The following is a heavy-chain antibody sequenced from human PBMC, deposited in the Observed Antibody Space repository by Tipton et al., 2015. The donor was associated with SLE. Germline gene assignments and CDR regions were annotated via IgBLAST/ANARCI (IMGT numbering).Heavy chain of an antibody. CDR1: GGSISSGSYY. CDR3: ARRGTGTTNFDY. D-gene: IGHD1-7*01. J-gene: IGHJ4*02. CDR2: IYSSGST. Sequence: TLSLTCTVSGGSISSGSYYWDWIRQPPGKGLDWIGIIYSSGSTYSNPSLKSRVTISVDTSKNQFSLKLSSVTAADTAVYYCARRGTGTTNFDYWGRGTLVTVSS. V-gene: IGHV4-39*01.